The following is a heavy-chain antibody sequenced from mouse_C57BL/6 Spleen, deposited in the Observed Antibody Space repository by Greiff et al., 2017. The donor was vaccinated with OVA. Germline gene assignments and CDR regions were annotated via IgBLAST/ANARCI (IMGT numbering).Heavy chain of an antibody. J-gene: IGHJ3*01. D-gene: IGHD1-1*01. Sequence: EVQGVESGPELVTPGASVKMSCKASGYTFTDYNMHWVKQSHGESLEWIGYINPNNGGTSYNQKFKGKATLTVNKSSSTAYMELRSLTSEDSAVYYCARSGSSYWFAYWGQGTLVTVSA. CDR3: ARSGSSYWFAY. CDR1: GYTFTDYN. V-gene: IGHV1-22*01. CDR2: INPNNGGT.